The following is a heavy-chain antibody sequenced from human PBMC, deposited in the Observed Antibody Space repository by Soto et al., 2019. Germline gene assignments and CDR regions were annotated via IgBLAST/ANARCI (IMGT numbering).Heavy chain of an antibody. D-gene: IGHD1-26*01. CDR2: IRSKANNYAT. Sequence: EFQLVESGGGLVQPGGSVRLSCAASGFTFSASSMHWVRQAAGKGLEWLGRIRSKANNYATVYSEVLKGRSIISRDDSQATMFLEMNNLRTVDTAMYYCAIEGAGFGYWGQGTLVTVSS. CDR3: AIEGAGFGY. J-gene: IGHJ4*02. V-gene: IGHV3-73*01. CDR1: GFTFSASS.